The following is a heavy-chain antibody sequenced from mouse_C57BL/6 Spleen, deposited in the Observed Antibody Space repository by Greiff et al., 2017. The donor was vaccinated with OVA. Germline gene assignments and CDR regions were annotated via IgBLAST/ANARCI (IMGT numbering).Heavy chain of an antibody. V-gene: IGHV5-15*01. CDR3: ARQELRRGFAY. Sequence: EVQVVESGGGLVQPGGSLKLSCAASGFTFSDYGMAWVRQAPRKGPEWVAFISNLAYSIYYADTVTGRFTISRENAKNTLYLEMSSLRSEDTAMYYCARQELRRGFAYWGQGTLVTVSA. CDR2: ISNLAYSI. J-gene: IGHJ3*01. CDR1: GFTFSDYG. D-gene: IGHD2-4*01.